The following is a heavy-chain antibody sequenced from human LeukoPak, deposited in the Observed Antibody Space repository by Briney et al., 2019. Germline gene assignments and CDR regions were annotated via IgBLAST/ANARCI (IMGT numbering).Heavy chain of an antibody. V-gene: IGHV4-39*01. CDR2: IYYSGST. J-gene: IGHJ6*03. CDR3: ARQRADYFYHYMDV. Sequence: SETLSLTCTVSGGSTSSSSYYWGWIRQPPGKGLEWIGSIYYSGSTYYNPSLKSRVTISVDTSKNQFSLKLSSVTAADTAVYYCARQRADYFYHYMDVWGKGTTVIVSS. CDR1: GGSTSSSSYY.